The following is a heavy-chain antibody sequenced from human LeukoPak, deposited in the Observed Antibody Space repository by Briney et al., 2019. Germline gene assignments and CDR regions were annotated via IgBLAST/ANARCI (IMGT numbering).Heavy chain of an antibody. J-gene: IGHJ4*02. CDR3: ARELFSSGSCPDG. Sequence: GGSLRLSCSASGFTFSYYAIHWVRQAPGKGLEWVALIWSDGSNKYYADSVKGRITISRDNSKNTVYLQMNSLRAEDTAVYYCARELFSSGSCPDGWGQGTLVTDSS. V-gene: IGHV3-33*01. CDR1: GFTFSYYA. CDR2: IWSDGSNK. D-gene: IGHD3-10*01.